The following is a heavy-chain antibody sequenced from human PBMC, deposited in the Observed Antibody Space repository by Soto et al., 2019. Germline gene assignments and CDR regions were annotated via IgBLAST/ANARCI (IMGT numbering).Heavy chain of an antibody. V-gene: IGHV3-23*01. CDR2: ISGSDDST. Sequence: GGSLRLSCAASGFTFSNYAISWVRQAPGKGLEWVSIISGSDDSTYYADSVKGRFTISRDNSKNTLYLQMNSLRAEDTAVYYCAKDPYYGSGSLFDYWGQGTLVTVSS. D-gene: IGHD3-10*01. J-gene: IGHJ4*02. CDR1: GFTFSNYA. CDR3: AKDPYYGSGSLFDY.